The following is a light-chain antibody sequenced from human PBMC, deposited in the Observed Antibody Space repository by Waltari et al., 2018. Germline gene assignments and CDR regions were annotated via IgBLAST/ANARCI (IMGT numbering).Light chain of an antibody. Sequence: EIVLTPSPGTLSLSPGERATLSCRASQSASSAYLAWYQQRPGQAPRLLLYGGSSRATGIPDRFSGSGSGTDFTLTISRLESEDFAVYYWQQYATSRTFGQGTKVEIK. J-gene: IGKJ1*01. CDR1: QSASSAY. CDR3: QQYATSRT. CDR2: GGS. V-gene: IGKV3-20*01.